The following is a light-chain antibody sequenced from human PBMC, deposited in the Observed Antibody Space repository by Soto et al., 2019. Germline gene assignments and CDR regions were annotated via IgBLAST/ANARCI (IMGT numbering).Light chain of an antibody. V-gene: IGLV2-11*01. Sequence: QSALTQPRSVSGSPGQSVTISCTGTSSDVCGYNYGSSYQHHPGKAPKLMSYDVTKRPSGVRDRFSASKSGNTASLTISRLQAEDEADYYCCSYAGSYTDGFGTGTKVTVL. CDR1: SSDVCGYNY. CDR2: DVT. J-gene: IGLJ1*01. CDR3: CSYAGSYTDG.